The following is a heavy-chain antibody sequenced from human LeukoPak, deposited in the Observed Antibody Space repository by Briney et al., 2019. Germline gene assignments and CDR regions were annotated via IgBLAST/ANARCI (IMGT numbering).Heavy chain of an antibody. J-gene: IGHJ5*02. CDR3: AREIWDTNTRFDP. CDR1: GFTFSGYG. Sequence: GGSLRLSCAASGFTFSGYGMHWVRQAPGKGLEWMSFIKYDGSYKYYVDSVKGRFTISRDNSKNTLYPQMSSLRPEDTAVYYCAREIWDTNTRFDPWGQGTLVTVSS. CDR2: IKYDGSYK. V-gene: IGHV3-30*02. D-gene: IGHD5-18*01.